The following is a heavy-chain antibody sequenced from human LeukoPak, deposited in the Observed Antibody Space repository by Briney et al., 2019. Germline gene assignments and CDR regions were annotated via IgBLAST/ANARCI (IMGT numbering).Heavy chain of an antibody. CDR2: INAGNGIT. V-gene: IGHV1-3*01. CDR3: ARGVPGSERLTMVRGWHFDY. CDR1: GYTFTNYA. D-gene: IGHD3-10*01. J-gene: IGHJ4*02. Sequence: ASVKVSCKASGYTFTNYAMHWVRQAPGQRLEWMGWINAGNGITKYSQKFQGRVTITRDTSASTAYMELSSLRSEDAAVYYCARGVPGSERLTMVRGWHFDYWGQGTLVTVSS.